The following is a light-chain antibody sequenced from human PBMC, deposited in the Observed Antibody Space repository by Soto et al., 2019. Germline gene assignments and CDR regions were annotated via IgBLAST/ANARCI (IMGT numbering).Light chain of an antibody. CDR3: LQHSTYPLT. CDR2: AAS. J-gene: IGKJ1*01. CDR1: QGIRND. V-gene: IGKV1-17*01. Sequence: DIQMTQFQSSLSASVGDRVTITCRASQGIRNDLGWYQQKPGKAPKRLIYAASSLQSGVPSRFSGSGSGTECTLAISSLQPEDSATFYCLQHSTYPLTFGQGTKVEIK.